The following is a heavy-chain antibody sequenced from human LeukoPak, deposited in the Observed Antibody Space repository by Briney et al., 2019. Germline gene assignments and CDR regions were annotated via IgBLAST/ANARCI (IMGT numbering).Heavy chain of an antibody. CDR2: MNPNSGNT. CDR3: ARGASRSFDY. J-gene: IGHJ4*02. V-gene: IGHV1-8*01. Sequence: VSVKVSCKASGYTFTTYEIHWVRQATGQGLEWMGWMNPNSGNTGYAQKFHGRVIITRNPSINTAYMELSSLRSDDTAAYYCARGASRSFDYWGQGTLVTVSS. CDR1: GYTFTTYE.